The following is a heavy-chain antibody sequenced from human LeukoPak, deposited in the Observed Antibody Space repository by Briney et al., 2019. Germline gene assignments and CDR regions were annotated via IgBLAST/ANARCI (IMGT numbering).Heavy chain of an antibody. J-gene: IGHJ4*02. CDR1: GGSISSYY. CDR2: IYTSGST. CDR3: ARDGTYYYDSSGRQGFWD. V-gene: IGHV4-4*07. Sequence: SETLSLTCTVSGGSISSYYWSWIRQPAGKGLEWIGRIYTSGSTNYNPSLKSRVTMSVDTSKNQFSLKLSSVTAADTAVYYCARDGTYYYDSSGRQGFWDWGQGTLVTVSS. D-gene: IGHD3-22*01.